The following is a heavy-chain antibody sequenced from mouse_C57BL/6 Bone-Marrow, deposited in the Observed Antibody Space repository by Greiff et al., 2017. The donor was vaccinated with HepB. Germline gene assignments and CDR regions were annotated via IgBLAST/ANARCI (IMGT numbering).Heavy chain of an antibody. Sequence: EVQRVESGGGLVKPGGSLKLSCAASGFTFSDYGMHWVRQAPEKGLEWVAYISSGSSTIYYADIVKGRFTISRDNAKNTLFLQMTSLRSEDTAMYYCARPVYYSNYPAWFAYWGQGTLVTVSA. D-gene: IGHD2-5*01. CDR3: ARPVYYSNYPAWFAY. V-gene: IGHV5-17*01. CDR2: ISSGSSTI. J-gene: IGHJ3*01. CDR1: GFTFSDYG.